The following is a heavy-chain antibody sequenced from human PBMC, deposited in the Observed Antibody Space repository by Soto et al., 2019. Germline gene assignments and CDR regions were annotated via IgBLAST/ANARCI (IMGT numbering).Heavy chain of an antibody. CDR2: IIPIFGTA. CDR1: GGTFSSYA. CDR3: ARHTAMARPFDY. Sequence: GASVKVSCKASGGTFSSYAISWVRQAPGQGLEWMGGIIPIFGTANYAQKFQGRVTITADESTSTAYMELSSLRSEDTAVYYCARHTAMARPFDYWGQGTLVTVSS. J-gene: IGHJ4*02. V-gene: IGHV1-69*13. D-gene: IGHD5-18*01.